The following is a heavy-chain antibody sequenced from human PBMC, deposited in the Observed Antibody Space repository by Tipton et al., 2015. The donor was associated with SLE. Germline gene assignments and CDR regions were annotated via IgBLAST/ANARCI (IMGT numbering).Heavy chain of an antibody. CDR2: INHSGST. CDR1: GGSISSYY. D-gene: IGHD1-7*01. CDR3: ARGELPLGY. Sequence: TLSLTCAVSGGSISSYYWSWIRQPPGKGLEWIGEINHSGSTSYNPSLKSRVTISVDTSKNQFSLKLSSVTAADTAVYYCARGELPLGYWGQGTLVTVSS. V-gene: IGHV4-34*01. J-gene: IGHJ4*02.